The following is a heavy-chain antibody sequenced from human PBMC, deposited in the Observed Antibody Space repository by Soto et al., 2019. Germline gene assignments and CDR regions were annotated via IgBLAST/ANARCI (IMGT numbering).Heavy chain of an antibody. Sequence: GGSLRLSCAASGFTFDDYTMHWVRQAPGKGLEWVSLISWDGGSTYYADSVKSRFTISRDNSKNSLYLQMNSLRTDNTALYYSAKEWVAGPTYCHYYYCIDVSGQGLTVTLS. J-gene: IGHJ6*02. CDR3: AKEWVAGPTYCHYYYCIDV. CDR2: ISWDGGST. D-gene: IGHD2-15*01. V-gene: IGHV3-43*01. CDR1: GFTFDDYT.